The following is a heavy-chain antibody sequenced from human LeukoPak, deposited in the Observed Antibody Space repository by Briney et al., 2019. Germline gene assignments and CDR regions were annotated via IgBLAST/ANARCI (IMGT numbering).Heavy chain of an antibody. CDR2: IKQDGSEK. CDR3: VKGRLTVAGHFDF. J-gene: IGHJ4*02. Sequence: GGSLRLSCVGSGFTFSSYWMSWVRQAPGKGLEWVANIKQDGSEKYYVDSVKGRFTISRDNAKNSLYLQMNSLRAEDTAVYYCVKGRLTVAGHFDFWGQGTLVTVSS. D-gene: IGHD6-19*01. CDR1: GFTFSSYW. V-gene: IGHV3-7*03.